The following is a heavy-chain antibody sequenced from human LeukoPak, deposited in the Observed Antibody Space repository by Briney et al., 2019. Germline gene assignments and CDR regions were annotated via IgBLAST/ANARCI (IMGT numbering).Heavy chain of an antibody. Sequence: SQTLSLTCAVSGGSISSGGYSWSWIRQPPGKALEWIGRIYTSGSTNYNPSLKSRVTISVDTSKNQFSLKLSSVTAADTAVYYCAREEPSSYAFDIWGQGTMVTVSS. V-gene: IGHV4-61*02. J-gene: IGHJ3*02. CDR3: AREEPSSYAFDI. CDR2: IYTSGST. D-gene: IGHD1-14*01. CDR1: GGSISSGGYS.